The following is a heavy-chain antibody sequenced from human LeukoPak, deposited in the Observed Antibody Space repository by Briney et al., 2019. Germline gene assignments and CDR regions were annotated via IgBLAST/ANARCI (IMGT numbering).Heavy chain of an antibody. CDR3: ARGGLGSSDWLSRWLDP. CDR2: INHGGST. Sequence: SETLSLTCAVYGGSFSGYYWSWIRQPPGKGLEWIGEINHGGSTNYNASLRSRVTISVDTSKNQFSLKLTSVTAADTAVYYCARGGLGSSDWLSRWLDPWGQGTLVTVSS. V-gene: IGHV4-34*01. CDR1: GGSFSGYY. J-gene: IGHJ5*02. D-gene: IGHD6-19*01.